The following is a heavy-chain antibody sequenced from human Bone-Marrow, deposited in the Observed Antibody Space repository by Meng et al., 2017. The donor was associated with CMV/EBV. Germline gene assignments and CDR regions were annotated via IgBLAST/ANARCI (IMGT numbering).Heavy chain of an antibody. CDR3: ARESPYNSIWP. V-gene: IGHV1-18*04. Sequence: ASVKVSCKASGYTFTSYGISWVRQAPGQGLEWMGWISVYNGNTKYAQKLQGRVTMTTDTSTNTAYMELRNLRSDDTAVYYCARESPYNSIWPWGQGTLVTVSS. J-gene: IGHJ5*02. CDR1: GYTFTSYG. CDR2: ISVYNGNT. D-gene: IGHD6-13*01.